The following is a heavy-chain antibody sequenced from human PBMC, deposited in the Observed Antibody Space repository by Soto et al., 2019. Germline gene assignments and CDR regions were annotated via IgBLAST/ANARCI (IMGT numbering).Heavy chain of an antibody. J-gene: IGHJ6*02. D-gene: IGHD2-2*01. Sequence: ASVKVSCKASGYTFTSYAMHWVRQAPGQRLEWMGWINAGNGNTKYSQKFQGRVTITRDTSASTAYMELSSLRSEDTAVYYCARDKRYCSSTSCYAYYYYGMDVWGQGTTVTVSS. CDR1: GYTFTSYA. V-gene: IGHV1-3*01. CDR2: INAGNGNT. CDR3: ARDKRYCSSTSCYAYYYYGMDV.